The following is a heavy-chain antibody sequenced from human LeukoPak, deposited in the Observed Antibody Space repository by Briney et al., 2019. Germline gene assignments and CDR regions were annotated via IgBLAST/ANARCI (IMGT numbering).Heavy chain of an antibody. CDR1: GYTFTGYY. Sequence: ASVKVSCKASGYTFTGYYMHWVRQAPGQVLEWMGWINPNSGGTNYAQKFQGRVTMTRDTSISTAYMELSRLRSDDTAVYYCARAGVPAALQDSYNWFDPWGQGTLVAVSS. CDR2: INPNSGGT. D-gene: IGHD2-2*01. V-gene: IGHV1-2*02. CDR3: ARAGVPAALQDSYNWFDP. J-gene: IGHJ5*02.